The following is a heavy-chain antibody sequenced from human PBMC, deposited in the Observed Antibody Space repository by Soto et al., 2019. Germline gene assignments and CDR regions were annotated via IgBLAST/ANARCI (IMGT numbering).Heavy chain of an antibody. CDR2: IIPIFGTA. V-gene: IGHV1-69*13. D-gene: IGHD3-3*01. CDR1: GGTFSSYA. Sequence: RASVKVSCKASGGTFSSYAISWVRQAPGQGLEWMGGIIPIFGTANYAQKFQGRVTITADESTSTAYMELSSLRSEDTAVYYCARGFGRVPVFDYWGQGTLVTVSS. CDR3: ARGFGRVPVFDY. J-gene: IGHJ4*02.